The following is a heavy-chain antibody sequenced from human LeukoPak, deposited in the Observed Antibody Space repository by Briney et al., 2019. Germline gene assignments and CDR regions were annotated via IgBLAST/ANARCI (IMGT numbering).Heavy chain of an antibody. Sequence: SETLSLTCTVSGGSISSSSYYWGWIRQPPGKGLEWIGSIYYSGSTYYNPSLKSRVTISVDTSKNQFSLKLSSVTAADTAVYYCARHRRAVAGRFDYWGQGTLVTVSS. CDR1: GGSISSSSYY. D-gene: IGHD6-19*01. V-gene: IGHV4-39*01. CDR2: IYYSGST. J-gene: IGHJ4*02. CDR3: ARHRRAVAGRFDY.